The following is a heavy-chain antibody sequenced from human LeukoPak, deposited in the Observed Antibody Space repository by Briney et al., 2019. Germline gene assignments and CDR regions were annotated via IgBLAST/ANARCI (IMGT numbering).Heavy chain of an antibody. CDR1: NDSISSYY. V-gene: IGHV4-4*07. CDR2: IYTSGST. D-gene: IGHD4/OR15-4a*01. CDR3: AATIKRDYGDTVLNY. Sequence: SETLPLTCTVSNDSISSYYWSWIRQPAGEGLEWIGRIYTSGSTNYNPSLKSRVTISVDKSKNQFSLKLHSVTAADTAVYFCAATIKRDYGDTVLNYWGQGTLVTVSS. J-gene: IGHJ4*02.